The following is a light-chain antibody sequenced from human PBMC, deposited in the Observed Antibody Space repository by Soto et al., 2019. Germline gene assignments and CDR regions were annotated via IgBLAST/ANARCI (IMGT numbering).Light chain of an antibody. J-gene: IGLJ1*01. CDR3: CSYAGTYTYV. V-gene: IGLV2-11*01. Sequence: QSALTQPRSVSGSPGQSVTISCTGTSSDVGGYNYVSWYQQHPGKAPKLMIFDVNKRPSGVPDRFSGSKYGNTASLTISGLQAEDEADYYCCSYAGTYTYVFGTGTKVTVL. CDR2: DVN. CDR1: SSDVGGYNY.